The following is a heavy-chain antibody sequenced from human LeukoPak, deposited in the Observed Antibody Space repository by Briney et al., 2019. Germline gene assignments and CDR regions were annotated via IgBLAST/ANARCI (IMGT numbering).Heavy chain of an antibody. J-gene: IGHJ4*02. CDR2: IRNKANSYGT. CDR3: TRVRLGASTRYFDY. Sequence: PGGSLRLSCAASGFSLSDHYMDWVRLAPGRGLEWVGRIRNKANSYGTEYAASVKGRFTISRDDSKDSLYLQMNSLRSEDTALYYCTRVRLGASTRYFDYWGQGNLVTVSS. CDR1: GFSLSDHY. D-gene: IGHD1-26*01. V-gene: IGHV3-72*01.